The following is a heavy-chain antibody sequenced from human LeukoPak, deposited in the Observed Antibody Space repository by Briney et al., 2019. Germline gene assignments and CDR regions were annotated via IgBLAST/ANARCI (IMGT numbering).Heavy chain of an antibody. V-gene: IGHV4-59*01. CDR3: ARRSGSATVTPFDI. J-gene: IGHJ3*02. Sequence: PSETLSLTCTVSGYSISSYYWSWIRQPPGKGLEWIGSFYHSGSTNYNPSLKSRVTISVDASKNQFSLKLSSVTAADTAVYYCARRSGSATVTPFDIWGQGTMVTVSS. D-gene: IGHD4-17*01. CDR1: GYSISSYY. CDR2: FYHSGST.